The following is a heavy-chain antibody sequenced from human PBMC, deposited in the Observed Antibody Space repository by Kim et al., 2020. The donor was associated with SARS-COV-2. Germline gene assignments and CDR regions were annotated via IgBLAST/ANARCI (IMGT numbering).Heavy chain of an antibody. CDR3: AGGIAAADYYYGMDP. CDR2: IYYSGST. Sequence: SETLSLTCTVSGGSISSSSYYWGWIRQPPGKGLEWIGSIYYSGSTYYNPSLKSRVTISADTSKNQFSLKLSSVTAADTALYYCAGGIAAADYYYGMDPWG. D-gene: IGHD6-13*01. J-gene: IGHJ6*01. CDR1: GGSISSSSYY. V-gene: IGHV4-39*01.